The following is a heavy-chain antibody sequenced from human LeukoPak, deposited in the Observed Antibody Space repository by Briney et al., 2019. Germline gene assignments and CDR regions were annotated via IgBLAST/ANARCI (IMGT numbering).Heavy chain of an antibody. CDR3: ATQRGGLTTSFDY. D-gene: IGHD1-1*01. CDR1: GYTLPELF. CDR2: FDPEDGET. V-gene: IGHV1-24*01. Sequence: GGSVKVSCKVSGYTLPELFMHGVRQARGNGRAGMGGFDPEDGETIYAQKFQGRVTMTEDTSTDTAYMELSSLRSEDTAVYYCATQRGGLTTSFDYWGQGTLVTVSS. J-gene: IGHJ4*02.